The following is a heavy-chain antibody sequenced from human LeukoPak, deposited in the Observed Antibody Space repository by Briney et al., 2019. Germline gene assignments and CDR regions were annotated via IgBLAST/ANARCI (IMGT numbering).Heavy chain of an antibody. J-gene: IGHJ4*02. CDR3: ARSRDGYNFYYFDY. V-gene: IGHV1-69*04. CDR2: IIPILGIA. D-gene: IGHD5-12*01. CDR1: GGTFSSYA. Sequence: SVKVSCKASGGTFSSYAISWVRQAPGQGLEWMGRIIPILGIANNAQKFQGRVTITADKSTSTAYMELSSLRSEDTAVYYCARSRDGYNFYYFDYWGQGTLVTVSS.